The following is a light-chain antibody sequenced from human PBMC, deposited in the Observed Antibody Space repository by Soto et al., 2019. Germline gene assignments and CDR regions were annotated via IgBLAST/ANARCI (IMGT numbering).Light chain of an antibody. Sequence: FGWKRSPATLSCSPGKRASLSVRASQNISNYLIWYQQKPGQAPRLLIYDVSNRATGIPARFSGSGFGTDFTLTISSLEPEDFAVYYCQQRSNWPRTFGQGTKVDIK. CDR1: QNISNY. CDR2: DVS. CDR3: QQRSNWPRT. J-gene: IGKJ1*01. V-gene: IGKV3-11*01.